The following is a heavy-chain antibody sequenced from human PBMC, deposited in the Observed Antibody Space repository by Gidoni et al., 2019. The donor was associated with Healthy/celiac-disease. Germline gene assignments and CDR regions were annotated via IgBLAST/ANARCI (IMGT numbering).Heavy chain of an antibody. D-gene: IGHD3-10*01. CDR3: ARGPYYGSGRDNYYYGMDV. Sequence: QVQLQESGPGLVKPSQTLSLTCPVSGGSISSVGYSWSWIRQHPGKGLDWIGYIYDSGSTYYNPALKSRVTISVDTSKNQFSLKLSSVTAADTAVYYCARGPYYGSGRDNYYYGMDVWGQGTTVTVSS. CDR1: GGSISSVGYS. CDR2: IYDSGST. J-gene: IGHJ6*02. V-gene: IGHV4-31*03.